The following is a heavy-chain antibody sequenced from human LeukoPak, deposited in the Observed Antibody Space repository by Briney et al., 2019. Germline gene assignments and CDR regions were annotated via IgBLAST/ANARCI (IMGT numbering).Heavy chain of an antibody. CDR1: GFTVSSNY. J-gene: IGHJ4*02. CDR3: AKNAGYSYGLYYFDY. CDR2: IYSGGST. V-gene: IGHV3-53*01. D-gene: IGHD5-18*01. Sequence: GRSLRLSCAASGFTVSSNYMSWVRQAPGKGLEWVSVIYSGGSTYYADSVKGRFTISRDNSKNTVHLQMDSLRAEDSAVYYCAKNAGYSYGLYYFDYWGQGTLVTVSS.